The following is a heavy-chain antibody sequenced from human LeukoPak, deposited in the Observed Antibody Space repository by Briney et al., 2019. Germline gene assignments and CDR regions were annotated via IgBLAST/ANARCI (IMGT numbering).Heavy chain of an antibody. Sequence: PGGSLRLSCAASGFTFSSYSMNWVRQAPGKGLEWVSYISSSSSTIYYADSVKGRFTISRDNAKNSLYLQMNSLRAEDTAVYYCARDTLSGSYYVNFDYWGQGTLVTVSS. CDR2: ISSSSSTI. CDR3: ARDTLSGSYYVNFDY. V-gene: IGHV3-48*01. J-gene: IGHJ4*02. CDR1: GFTFSSYS. D-gene: IGHD1-26*01.